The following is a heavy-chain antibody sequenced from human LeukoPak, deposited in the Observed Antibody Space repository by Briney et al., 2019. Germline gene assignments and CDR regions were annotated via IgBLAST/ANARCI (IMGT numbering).Heavy chain of an antibody. V-gene: IGHV4-61*09. D-gene: IGHD3-9*01. CDR2: IYTSGST. CDR3: ARGLRYFDFDS. Sequence: SETLSLTCTVSGGSTSTGSYYWSWIRQPAGKGLEWIGHIYTSGSTNYNPSLKSRVAISVDTSKNQFSLKLSSVTAADTAVYYCARGLRYFDFDSWGQGTLVTVSS. CDR1: GGSTSTGSYY. J-gene: IGHJ5*01.